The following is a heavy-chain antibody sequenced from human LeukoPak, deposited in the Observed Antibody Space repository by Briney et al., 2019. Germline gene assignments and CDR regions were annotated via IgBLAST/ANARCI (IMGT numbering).Heavy chain of an antibody. V-gene: IGHV1-3*01. Sequence: ASVKVSCKASGYTFTSYAMHWVRQAPGQRLEWMGWINAGNGNTKYSQKFQGRVTITRDTSASTDYMELSSLRSEDTAVYYCARWSGLRGAFDIWGQGTMVTVSS. CDR1: GYTFTSYA. D-gene: IGHD3-3*01. CDR2: INAGNGNT. CDR3: ARWSGLRGAFDI. J-gene: IGHJ3*02.